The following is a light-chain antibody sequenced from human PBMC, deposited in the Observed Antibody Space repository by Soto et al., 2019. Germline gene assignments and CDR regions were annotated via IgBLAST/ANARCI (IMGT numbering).Light chain of an antibody. V-gene: IGKV1-39*01. CDR2: AAS. CDR1: QTISSY. J-gene: IGKJ1*01. Sequence: DIQMTQSPSSKTASVGDKVTITCRASQTISSYLNWYQQTPGRAPKLLIYAASSLQGGVPSRFSGSGSGTDFTLTISSLQPEDFATFYCQQTYSTPSTWTFGQGTK. CDR3: QQTYSTPSTWT.